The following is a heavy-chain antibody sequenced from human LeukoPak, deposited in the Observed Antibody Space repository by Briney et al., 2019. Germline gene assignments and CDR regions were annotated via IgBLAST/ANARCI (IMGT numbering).Heavy chain of an antibody. Sequence: AASVKVSCKASGYTFTNYAISWVRQAPGQGLEGVGWISAYNGNTNYAQKPQGRVTMTTDTSTSTAYMDLRSLRSDDTAVYYCARVRNSGFRYVDSWGQGTLVTVSS. V-gene: IGHV1-18*01. J-gene: IGHJ4*02. CDR2: ISAYNGNT. D-gene: IGHD5-12*01. CDR3: ARVRNSGFRYVDS. CDR1: GYTFTNYA.